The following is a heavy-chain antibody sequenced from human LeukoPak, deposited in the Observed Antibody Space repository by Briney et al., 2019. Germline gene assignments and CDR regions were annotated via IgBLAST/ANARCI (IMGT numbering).Heavy chain of an antibody. V-gene: IGHV3-74*01. CDR3: ARAGDYRFEY. J-gene: IGHJ4*02. D-gene: IGHD4-17*01. CDR2: INTAGSST. Sequence: GGPLRLSCAASGFTFSSYWMHWARQAPGKGLVWLSRINTAGSSTNYADSVKGRFTISRDNAKNTVYLQMNSLRAEDTAVYYCARAGDYRFEYWGQGALVTVSS. CDR1: GFTFSSYW.